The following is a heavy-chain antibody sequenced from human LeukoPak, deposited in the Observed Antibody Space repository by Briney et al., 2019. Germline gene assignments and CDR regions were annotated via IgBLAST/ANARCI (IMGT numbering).Heavy chain of an antibody. V-gene: IGHV3-48*04. J-gene: IGHJ6*03. D-gene: IGHD3-16*02. CDR2: IVGSTTTM. CDR3: ARDRNYREGLVTIRYMDV. CDR1: GITFTNFG. Sequence: GGSLGLSCAASGITFTNFGMNWVRQAPGKGLEWISYIVGSTTTMYYADSVKGRFTISRDNAKNSLYLQMNSLRVEDTAVYYCARDRNYREGLVTIRYMDVWGKGTTVTVSS.